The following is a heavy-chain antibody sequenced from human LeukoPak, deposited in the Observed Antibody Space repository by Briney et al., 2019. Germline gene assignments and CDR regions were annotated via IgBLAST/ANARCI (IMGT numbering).Heavy chain of an antibody. J-gene: IGHJ4*02. D-gene: IGHD3-3*01. CDR3: ARGGSFGVVTYFDY. Sequence: SETLSLTCAVSGGSISSSNWWSWVRQPPGKGLEWIGEIYHSGSTNYNPSLKSRVTISVGTSKNQFSLKLSFVTAADTAVYYCARGGSFGVVTYFDYWGQGTLVTVSS. V-gene: IGHV4-4*02. CDR2: IYHSGST. CDR1: GGSISSSNW.